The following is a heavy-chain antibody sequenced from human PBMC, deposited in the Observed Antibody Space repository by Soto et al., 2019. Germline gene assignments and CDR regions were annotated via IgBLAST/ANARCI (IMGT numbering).Heavy chain of an antibody. CDR1: GGSFSGYY. Sequence: QVQLQQWGAGLLKPSETLSLTCAVYGGSFSGYYWSWIRQPPGKGLEWIGEINHSGGTNYNPSLKNRASRSVDTAKNQFSLKLSYVTAADTAVYYCARGKKGRYEILTGYPTRSNWFGPWGQGTLVTVSS. V-gene: IGHV4-34*01. J-gene: IGHJ5*02. CDR2: INHSGGT. CDR3: ARGKKGRYEILTGYPTRSNWFGP. D-gene: IGHD3-9*01.